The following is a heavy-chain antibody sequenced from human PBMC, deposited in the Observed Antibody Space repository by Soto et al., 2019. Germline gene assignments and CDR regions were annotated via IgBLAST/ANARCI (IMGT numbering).Heavy chain of an antibody. Sequence: ESGGGVVQPGRSLRLSCAASGFTFSSYGMHWVRQAPGKGLEWVAVISYDGSNKYYADSVKGRFTISRDNSKNTLYLQMNSLRAEDTAVYYCAKDPDYYGSGSYALFDYWGQGTLVTVSS. CDR2: ISYDGSNK. V-gene: IGHV3-30*18. CDR1: GFTFSSYG. D-gene: IGHD3-10*01. J-gene: IGHJ4*02. CDR3: AKDPDYYGSGSYALFDY.